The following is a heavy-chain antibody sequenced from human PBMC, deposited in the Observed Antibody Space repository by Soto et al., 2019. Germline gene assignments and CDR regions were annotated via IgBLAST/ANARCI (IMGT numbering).Heavy chain of an antibody. CDR1: GDTFSFYS. V-gene: IGHV1-69*04. D-gene: IGHD3-10*01. CDR3: ATSYGSGNRALAS. J-gene: IGHJ5*02. Sequence: QVQLVQSGAEVKRPGSSVKVSCKASGDTFSFYSINWVRQAPGLGLEWMGGVNPILSMSNYAQRFQGRVTTTAGKSTSTADMDLRALRSEATAMYYCATSYGSGNRALASWGQGALVTVSS. CDR2: VNPILSMS.